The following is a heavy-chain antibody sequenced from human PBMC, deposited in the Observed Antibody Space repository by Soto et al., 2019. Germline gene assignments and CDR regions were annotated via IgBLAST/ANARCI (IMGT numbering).Heavy chain of an antibody. CDR3: ARESITGSFYYGMDV. CDR1: RYTFSGYY. CDR2: IHPTSGNT. D-gene: IGHD1-20*01. V-gene: IGHV1-2*02. Sequence: QVQLVQSGPEVKKPGASVKVSCKTSRYTFSGYYLHWVRQAPGQGLEWMGWIHPTSGNTNYAQKFQGRVTLTRDTCISTAFMELSSLRSDDSAVSYCARESITGSFYYGMDVWGQGTMFTVSS. J-gene: IGHJ6*02.